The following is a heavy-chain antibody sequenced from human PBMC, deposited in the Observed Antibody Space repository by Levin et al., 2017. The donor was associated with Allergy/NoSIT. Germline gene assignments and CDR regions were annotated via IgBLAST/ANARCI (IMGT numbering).Heavy chain of an antibody. CDR1: GYTFTSYG. Sequence: GESLKISCKASGYTFTSYGISWVRQAPGQGLEWMGWISAYNGNTNYAQKLQGRVTMTTDTSTSTAYMELRSLRSDDTAVYYCARDPGACSGGSCYELYAFDIWGQGTMVTVSS. V-gene: IGHV1-18*01. J-gene: IGHJ3*02. D-gene: IGHD2-15*01. CDR3: ARDPGACSGGSCYELYAFDI. CDR2: ISAYNGNT.